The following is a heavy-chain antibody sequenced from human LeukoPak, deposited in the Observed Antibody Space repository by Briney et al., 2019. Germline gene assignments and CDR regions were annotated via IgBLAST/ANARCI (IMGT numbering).Heavy chain of an antibody. CDR1: GYSFTNYW. D-gene: IGHD6-19*01. Sequence: GESLKISCQGSGYSFTNYWIGWVRQMPGKDLEWMGIFSPGDSDSRYSPSFRGQVTISADKSISTVYLQWSSPKASDTAMYYCARLASAWNFDYWGQGTLVTVSS. CDR3: ARLASAWNFDY. J-gene: IGHJ4*02. V-gene: IGHV5-51*01. CDR2: FSPGDSDS.